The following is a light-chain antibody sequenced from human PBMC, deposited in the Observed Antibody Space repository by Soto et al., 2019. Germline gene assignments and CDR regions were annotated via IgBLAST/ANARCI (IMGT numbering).Light chain of an antibody. CDR3: PQRINWPLT. Sequence: EIVLTQSPATLSLSPGERATLSCRASQSISSHLAWYQQKPVQAPRLLIYGASNRATGIPAWFSGRGSGTDFTLTISSLEPEDFAVYYCPQRINWPLTFGGETKVEIK. CDR2: GAS. V-gene: IGKV3-11*01. J-gene: IGKJ4*01. CDR1: QSISSH.